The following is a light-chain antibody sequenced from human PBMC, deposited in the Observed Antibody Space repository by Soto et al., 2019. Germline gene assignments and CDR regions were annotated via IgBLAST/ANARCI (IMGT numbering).Light chain of an antibody. V-gene: IGLV2-14*01. CDR1: ISDFGSYTS. CDR2: EGS. Sequence: QSVLTQPASLSGSPGQSLTISCTGPISDFGSYTSVSWYQQHPGKAPKLIIYEGSNRPSEVSDRFSGSKSGNTASLTISGLQPEDEAEYYCCSYTSGNTYVFGTGTKVTVL. CDR3: CSYTSGNTYV. J-gene: IGLJ1*01.